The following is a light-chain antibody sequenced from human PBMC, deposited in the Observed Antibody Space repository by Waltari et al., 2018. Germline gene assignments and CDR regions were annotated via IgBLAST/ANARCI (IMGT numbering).Light chain of an antibody. V-gene: IGLV1-40*01. Sequence: SVLTQPPSVSGAPGQRVTISCTGSRSNFGSTYDAHWYQQVPGTAHKLLIYGNTYRPSGDPDRFSGYKYGTSASLAITGLQAEDEADYYCQSYDSSRSALVFGGGTKLTVL. J-gene: IGLJ2*01. CDR3: QSYDSSRSALV. CDR1: RSNFGSTYD. CDR2: GNT.